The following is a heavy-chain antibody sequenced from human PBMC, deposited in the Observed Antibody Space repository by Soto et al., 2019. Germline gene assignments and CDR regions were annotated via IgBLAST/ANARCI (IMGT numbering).Heavy chain of an antibody. CDR2: IKADGSEK. Sequence: GGSLRLSCVASGFTFTNFWMSWVRQAPGKGLEWVANIKADGSEKRYVDSVKGRFTISRDNAKNSVYLQMNSLRVEDTALYYCGRDEVRNGVGVWGEGTTVPVSS. V-gene: IGHV3-7*01. CDR1: GFTFTNFW. CDR3: GRDEVRNGVGV. J-gene: IGHJ6*04.